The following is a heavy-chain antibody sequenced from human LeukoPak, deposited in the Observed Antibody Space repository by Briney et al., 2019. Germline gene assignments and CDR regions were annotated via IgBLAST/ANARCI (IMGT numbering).Heavy chain of an antibody. D-gene: IGHD4-17*01. Sequence: PSEXXSLTCAVSGYSISSGYYWGWSRQPPGKGVEWIGSIYHSGSTYYKPSIKRRVTISVDTSKNQLYMKLSTVTAADTAVYYCASRESHDYGVLRYWGQGTLVTVSS. CDR1: GYSISSGYY. CDR3: ASRESHDYGVLRY. V-gene: IGHV4-38-2*01. J-gene: IGHJ4*02. CDR2: IYHSGST.